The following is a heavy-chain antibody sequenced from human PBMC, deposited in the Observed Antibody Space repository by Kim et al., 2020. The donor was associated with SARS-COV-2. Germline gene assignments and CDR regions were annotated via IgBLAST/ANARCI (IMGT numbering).Heavy chain of an antibody. CDR1: GFTFSSYA. Sequence: GGSLRLSCAASGFTFSSYAMHWVRQAPGKGLEWVAVISYDGSNKYYADSVKGRFTISRDNSKNTLYLQMNSLRAEDTAVYYCARDRGRWDYDSSGRSYYYYGMDVWGQGTTVTVSS. V-gene: IGHV3-30-3*01. J-gene: IGHJ6*02. D-gene: IGHD3-22*01. CDR3: ARDRGRWDYDSSGRSYYYYGMDV. CDR2: ISYDGSNK.